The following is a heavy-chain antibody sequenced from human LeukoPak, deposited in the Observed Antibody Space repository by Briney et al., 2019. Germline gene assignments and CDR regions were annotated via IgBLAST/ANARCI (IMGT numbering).Heavy chain of an antibody. CDR3: AKDTDYDILTRRAFDI. V-gene: IGHV3-20*04. Sequence: GGSLRLSCAASGFTFDDYGMSWVRQAPGKGLEWVSSINWNGGSTGYADSVKGRFTISRDNAKNSLYLQMNSLRAEDTALYYCAKDTDYDILTRRAFDIWGQGTMVTVSS. J-gene: IGHJ3*02. CDR2: INWNGGST. D-gene: IGHD3-9*01. CDR1: GFTFDDYG.